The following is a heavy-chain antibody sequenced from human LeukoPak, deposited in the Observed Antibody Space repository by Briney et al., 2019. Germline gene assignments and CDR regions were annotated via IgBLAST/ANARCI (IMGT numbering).Heavy chain of an antibody. Sequence: GESLKISCKGSGYSFTSYWIGWVRQMPGKGLEWMGIIYPGDSHTRYSPSFQGQVTISADKSISTAYLQWSSLKASDTAMYYCARLESMVRGVYNWFDPWGQGTLVTVSS. V-gene: IGHV5-51*01. CDR1: GYSFTSYW. D-gene: IGHD3-10*01. J-gene: IGHJ5*02. CDR3: ARLESMVRGVYNWFDP. CDR2: IYPGDSHT.